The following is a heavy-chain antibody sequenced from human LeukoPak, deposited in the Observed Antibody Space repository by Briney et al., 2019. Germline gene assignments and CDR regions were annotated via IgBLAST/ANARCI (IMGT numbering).Heavy chain of an antibody. V-gene: IGHV3-53*01. Sequence: GGSLRLSCAASGFTVGSTYMSWVCQAPGKGLECVSIIYTGGNTYYADSVKGRFTISRDNSQNTLYLQMNNLRGEDTAVYYCATDWYSSGYYVNWGQGTLVMVSS. CDR2: IYTGGNT. CDR3: ATDWYSSGYYVN. J-gene: IGHJ4*02. D-gene: IGHD6-19*01. CDR1: GFTVGSTY.